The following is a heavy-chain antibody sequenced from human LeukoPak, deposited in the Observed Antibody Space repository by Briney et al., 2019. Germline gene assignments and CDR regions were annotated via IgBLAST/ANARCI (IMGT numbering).Heavy chain of an antibody. V-gene: IGHV4-59*08. CDR2: IYHSGST. CDR1: GGSISSYY. Sequence: SETLSLTCTVSGGSISSYYWSWIRQSAGKGLEWIGTIYHSGSTYYNPSLKSRVTISVDTSKNQFSLKLSSVTAADTAVYYCARTGPSTMIPDVWGKGTTVTVSS. CDR3: ARTGPSTMIPDV. J-gene: IGHJ6*04. D-gene: IGHD3-22*01.